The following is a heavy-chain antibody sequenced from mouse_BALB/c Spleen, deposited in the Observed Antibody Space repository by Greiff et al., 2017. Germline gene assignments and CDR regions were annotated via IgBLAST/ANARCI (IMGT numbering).Heavy chain of an antibody. CDR2: ISSGSSTI. D-gene: IGHD2-1*01. CDR1: GFTFSSFG. V-gene: IGHV5-17*02. Sequence: DVMLVESGGGLVQPGGSRKLSCAASGFTFSSFGMHWVRQAPEKGLEWVAYISSGSSTIYYADTVKGRFTISRDNPKNTLFLQMTSLRSEDTAMYYCAREGYGNYAGFAYWGQGTLVTVSA. CDR3: AREGYGNYAGFAY. J-gene: IGHJ3*01.